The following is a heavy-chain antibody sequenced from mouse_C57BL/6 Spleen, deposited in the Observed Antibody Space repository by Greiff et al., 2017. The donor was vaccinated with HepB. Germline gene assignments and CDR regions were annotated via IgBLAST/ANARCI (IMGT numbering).Heavy chain of an antibody. CDR3: KRNTHDYGGGFYAMGY. D-gene: IGHD2-4*01. J-gene: IGHJ4*01. V-gene: IGHV1-5*01. Sequence: EVQLQQSGTVLARPGASVKMSCKTSGYTFTSYWMHWVKQRTGQGLEWIGAIYPGNSDTSHNQKFKGKAKMTAVTSASTAYMELRSLKNEDSAVYSCKRNTHDYGGGFYAMGYWGQGTSVTVSS. CDR1: GYTFTSYW. CDR2: IYPGNSDT.